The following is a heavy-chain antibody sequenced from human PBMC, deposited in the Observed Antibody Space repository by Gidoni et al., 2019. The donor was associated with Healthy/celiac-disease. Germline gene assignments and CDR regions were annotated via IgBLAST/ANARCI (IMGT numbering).Heavy chain of an antibody. CDR2: TRNKANSYTT. J-gene: IGHJ6*02. V-gene: IGHV3-72*01. D-gene: IGHD2-2*01. CDR3: ARGGYCSSTSCPYYYYYGMDV. CDR1: GFTFSDHY. Sequence: EVQLVESGGGLVQPGGSLRLSCAASGFTFSDHYMDWVRQAPGKGLEWVGRTRNKANSYTTEYAASVKGRFTISRDDSKNSLYLQMNSLKTEDTAVYYCARGGYCSSTSCPYYYYYGMDVWGQGTTVTVSS.